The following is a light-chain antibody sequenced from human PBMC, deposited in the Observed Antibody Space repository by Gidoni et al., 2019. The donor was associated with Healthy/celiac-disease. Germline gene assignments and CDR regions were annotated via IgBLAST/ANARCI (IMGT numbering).Light chain of an antibody. CDR2: DAS. V-gene: IGKV1-33*01. Sequence: DIQLTPSPSSLSASVGDRVTITCQASQDISNYLNWYQQKPGKAPKLLIYDASNLETGVPSRFSGSGSGTDFTFTISSLQPEDIATYYCQQYDNLSSITFGQXTRLEIK. CDR3: QQYDNLSSIT. CDR1: QDISNY. J-gene: IGKJ5*01.